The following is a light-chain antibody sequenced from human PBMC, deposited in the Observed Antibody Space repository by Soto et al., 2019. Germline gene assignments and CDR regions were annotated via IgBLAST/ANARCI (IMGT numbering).Light chain of an antibody. CDR1: QSVSIY. CDR2: DAS. V-gene: IGKV3-11*01. J-gene: IGKJ4*02. Sequence: EIVLTQAPATLSLDPGERATLSCSASQSVSIYLAWYQQKPGQAPRLLIYDASNRATGIPARFSGSGSGTDFTLTISSLEPEDCAVYYCQQRSNWPPGFGGGTNVEIK. CDR3: QQRSNWPPG.